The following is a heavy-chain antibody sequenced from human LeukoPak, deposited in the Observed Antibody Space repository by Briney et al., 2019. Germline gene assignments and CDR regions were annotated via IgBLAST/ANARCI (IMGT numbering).Heavy chain of an antibody. CDR3: ARDPVWGYYDRSGSNFDY. V-gene: IGHV1-46*01. Sequence: GASVKVSCKASGYTFTSYYMHWVRQAPGQGLEWMGIINPSGGSTSYAQKFQGRVTMTRDTSTSTVYMELSSLRSEDTAVYYCARDPVWGYYDRSGSNFDYWGQGTLVTVSS. CDR1: GYTFTSYY. D-gene: IGHD3-22*01. CDR2: INPSGGST. J-gene: IGHJ4*02.